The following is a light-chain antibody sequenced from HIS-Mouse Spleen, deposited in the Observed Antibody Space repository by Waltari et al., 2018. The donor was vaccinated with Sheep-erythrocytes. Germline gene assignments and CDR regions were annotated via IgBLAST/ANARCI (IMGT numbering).Light chain of an antibody. V-gene: IGLV2-11*01. Sequence: QSALTQPRSVSGSPGQSVTISCTGTSSDVGGYNYVSWYQQHPGKAPKLISYDVSKRPSGVPDRFSGSKSGNTASLTISGLQAEDEADYYCCSYAGSYTFVFGGGTKLTVL. J-gene: IGLJ2*01. CDR2: DVS. CDR3: CSYAGSYTFV. CDR1: SSDVGGYNY.